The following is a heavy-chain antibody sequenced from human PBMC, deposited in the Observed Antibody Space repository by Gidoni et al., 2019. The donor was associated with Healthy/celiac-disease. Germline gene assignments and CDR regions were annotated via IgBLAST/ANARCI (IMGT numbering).Heavy chain of an antibody. CDR1: GFTFSSYG. CDR2: IWYDGSNK. D-gene: IGHD1-20*01. CDR3: ARGGDNWNDPDYYGMDV. V-gene: IGHV3-33*01. J-gene: IGHJ6*02. Sequence: QVQLVESGGGVVQPGRSLRLSCAASGFTFSSYGMHWVRQAPGKGLEWVAVIWYDGSNKYYADSVKGRFTISRDKSKNTLYLQMNSLRAEDTAVYYCARGGDNWNDPDYYGMDVWGQGTTVTVSS.